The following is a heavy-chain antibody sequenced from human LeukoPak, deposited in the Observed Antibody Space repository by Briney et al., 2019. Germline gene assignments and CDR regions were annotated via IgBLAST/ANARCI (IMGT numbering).Heavy chain of an antibody. Sequence: SETLSLTCTVSGGSISSGGYYWSWIRQPPGKGLEWIGYIYHSGSTYYNPSLKSRVTISVDRSKNQFSLKLSSVTAADTAVYYCAREHLGIFDYWGQGTLVTVSS. CDR1: GGSISSGGYY. J-gene: IGHJ4*02. CDR2: IYHSGST. CDR3: AREHLGIFDY. V-gene: IGHV4-30-2*01.